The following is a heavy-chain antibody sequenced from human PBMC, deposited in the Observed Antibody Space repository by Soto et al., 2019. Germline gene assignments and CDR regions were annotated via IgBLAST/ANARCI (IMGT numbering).Heavy chain of an antibody. D-gene: IGHD6-19*01. CDR2: IGTAGDT. CDR1: GFTFSSYD. V-gene: IGHV3-13*01. J-gene: IGHJ6*02. CDR3: ARIAVAENYYGMDV. Sequence: GGSRRLSCAASGFTFSSYDMHWVRQATGKGLEWVSAIGTAGDTYYPGSVKGRFTISRENAKNSLYLRMNSLRAEDTAVYYCARIAVAENYYGMDVWGQGTTVTVSS.